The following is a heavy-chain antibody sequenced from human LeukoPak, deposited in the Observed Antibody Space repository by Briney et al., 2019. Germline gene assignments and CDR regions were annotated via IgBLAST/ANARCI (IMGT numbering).Heavy chain of an antibody. CDR1: GFTFSSYW. CDR3: ARGDVCPRCHFDY. J-gene: IGHJ4*02. Sequence: PGGSLRLSCAASGFTFSSYWMHWVRQAPGKGLVWVSRISTDGSSAIYADSVKGRFTISRDNANNTLYLQMNILGADDTAVYYCARGDVCPRCHFDYWGQGTLVTVSS. CDR2: ISTDGSSA. V-gene: IGHV3-74*01. D-gene: IGHD3-16*01.